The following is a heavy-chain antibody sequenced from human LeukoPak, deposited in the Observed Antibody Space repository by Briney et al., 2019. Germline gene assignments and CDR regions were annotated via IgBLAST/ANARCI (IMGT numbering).Heavy chain of an antibody. D-gene: IGHD2-15*01. CDR2: IYPADSDT. J-gene: IGHJ4*02. CDR3: ARRGCIGGTCYGY. V-gene: IGHV5-51*01. CDR1: GYSFSNDW. Sequence: GGSLKISCKGSGYSFSNDWIGWVRQMPGKGLEWKGIIYPADSDTKYSPSFQGRVTISADKSISTAYLQWNSLGASDTAMYYCARRGCIGGTCYGYWGQGTLVTVSS.